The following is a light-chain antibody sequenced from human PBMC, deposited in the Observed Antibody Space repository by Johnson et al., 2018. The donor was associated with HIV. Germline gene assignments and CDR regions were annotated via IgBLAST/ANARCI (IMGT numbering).Light chain of an antibody. V-gene: IGLV1-51*02. CDR3: GTWDSSLSAYV. Sequence: QSVLTQPPSVSAAPGQTVTISCAGSSSNIGNNYVSWYQQLPGTAPKLLIYENNKRPSGIPDRFSGSKSGTSATLGITGLQTGDEADYYFGTWDSSLSAYVFGTVTKVTVL. CDR2: ENN. CDR1: SSNIGNNY. J-gene: IGLJ1*01.